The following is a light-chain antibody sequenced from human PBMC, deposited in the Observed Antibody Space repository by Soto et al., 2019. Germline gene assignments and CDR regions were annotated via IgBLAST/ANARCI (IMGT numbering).Light chain of an antibody. J-gene: IGKJ4*01. CDR3: HQYNKWPPFT. V-gene: IGKV3-15*01. Sequence: EIVMTQSPATLSVSPGERVTLSCRASQSVSNNLAWYQQRPGQAPRLLIYGASTRATGIPARFSGSGSGTEFSLTISSLQSEDFAVYYCHQYNKWPPFTFGGGTKVEIK. CDR2: GAS. CDR1: QSVSNN.